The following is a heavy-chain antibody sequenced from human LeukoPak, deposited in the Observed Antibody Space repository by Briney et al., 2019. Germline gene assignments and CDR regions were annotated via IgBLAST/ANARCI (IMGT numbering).Heavy chain of an antibody. CDR2: ISGSGGST. Sequence: GGSLRLSCAASGFTFSSYAMSWVRQAPGKGLEWVSAISGSGGSTYYADSVKGRFTISRDNSKNTLYLQMNSLRAEDTGVWDCAKAIQTPWIEYYYDSSGYARYWGQGTLVTVSS. CDR1: GFTFSSYA. V-gene: IGHV3-23*01. D-gene: IGHD3-22*01. CDR3: AKAIQTPWIEYYYDSSGYARY. J-gene: IGHJ4*02.